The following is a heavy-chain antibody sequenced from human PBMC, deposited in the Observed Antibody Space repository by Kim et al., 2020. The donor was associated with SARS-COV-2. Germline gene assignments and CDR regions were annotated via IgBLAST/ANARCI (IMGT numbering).Heavy chain of an antibody. CDR3: ARVGNQITIFGVVIRRYHFAQ. D-gene: IGHD3-3*01. CDR2: INHVGGT. J-gene: IGHJ4*02. CDR1: GGSFSGFH. Sequence: SETLSLTCGVFGGSFSGFHWTWIRQPPGKGLEWIGEINHVGGTNYNPSLKSRLTISLDTSKNQFSLKLNSVTAADTAVYYCARVGNQITIFGVVIRRYHFAQWGQGTLVTVSS. V-gene: IGHV4-34*01.